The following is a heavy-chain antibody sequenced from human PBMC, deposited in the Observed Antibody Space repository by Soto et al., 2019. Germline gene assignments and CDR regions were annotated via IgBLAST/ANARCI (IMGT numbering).Heavy chain of an antibody. D-gene: IGHD1-26*01. CDR2: IIPILGIA. V-gene: IGHV1-69*02. CDR3: ARMGPQLPNASDI. CDR1: GGTFSSYT. Sequence: ASVKVSCKASGGTFSSYTISWVRQAPGQGLEWMGRIIPILGIANYAQKFQGRVTITADKSTSTAYMELSSLRSEDTAVYYCARMGPQLPNASDIWGQGTMVTGSS. J-gene: IGHJ3*02.